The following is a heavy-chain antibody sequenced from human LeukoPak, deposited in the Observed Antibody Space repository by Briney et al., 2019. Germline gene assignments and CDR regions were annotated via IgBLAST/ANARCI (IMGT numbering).Heavy chain of an antibody. CDR2: INPNSGDT. CDR1: GYTFTGYR. V-gene: IGHV1-2*06. J-gene: IGHJ4*02. CDR3: ARDYCSSTSCLFDY. D-gene: IGHD2-2*01. Sequence: VASVNVSCKASGYTFTGYRMHWVRQAPGQGLEWMGRINPNSGDTNYAQKFQGRVTMTRDTSISTAYMELSRLRSDDTAVYYCARDYCSSTSCLFDYWGQGTLVAVSS.